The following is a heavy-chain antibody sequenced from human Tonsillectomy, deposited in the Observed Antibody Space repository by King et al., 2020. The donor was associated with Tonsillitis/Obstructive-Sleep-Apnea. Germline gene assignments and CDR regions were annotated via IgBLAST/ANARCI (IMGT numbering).Heavy chain of an antibody. CDR3: AKDPPLGVQLDLDAFDI. V-gene: IGHV3-23*04. J-gene: IGHJ3*02. CDR2: ISGSGGST. D-gene: IGHD1-1*01. CDR1: GFTFSSYA. Sequence: VQLVESGGGLVQPGGSLRLSCAASGFTFSSYAMSWVRQAPGKGLEWVSAISGSGGSTYYADSVKGRFTISRDNSKNTLYLQMNSLRAEDTAVYYCAKDPPLGVQLDLDAFDIWGQGTMVTVSS.